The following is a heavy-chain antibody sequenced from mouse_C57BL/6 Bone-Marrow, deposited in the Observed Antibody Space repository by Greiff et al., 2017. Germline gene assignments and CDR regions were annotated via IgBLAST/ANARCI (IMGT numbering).Heavy chain of an antibody. V-gene: IGHV2-5*01. Sequence: QVQLQQSGPGLVQPSQSLSITCTVSGFSLTSYGVHWVRKSPGKGLGWLGVICRGGSTDYNAAFMSRLSITKDNSKSQIFFNMNSLQADDTAIYYCAKKGGYDAMDYWGQGTSVTVSS. J-gene: IGHJ4*01. CDR3: AKKGGYDAMDY. CDR2: ICRGGST. CDR1: GFSLTSYG.